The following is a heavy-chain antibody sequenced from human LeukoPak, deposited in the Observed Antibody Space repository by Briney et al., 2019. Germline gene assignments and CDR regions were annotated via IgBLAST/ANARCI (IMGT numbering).Heavy chain of an antibody. CDR2: ISGSGDGT. V-gene: IGHV3-23*01. Sequence: GGSLRLSCTSSGFTFSSDAMTWVRQAPGKGLEWVSSISGSGDGTYYADSVKGRFTISRDNSKNTLYLQMNSLRAEDTAVYYCANKPAGFDPWGQGTLVTVSS. D-gene: IGHD1-14*01. J-gene: IGHJ5*02. CDR1: GFTFSSDA. CDR3: ANKPAGFDP.